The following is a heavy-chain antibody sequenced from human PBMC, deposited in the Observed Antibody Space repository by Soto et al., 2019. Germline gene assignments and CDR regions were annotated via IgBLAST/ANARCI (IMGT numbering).Heavy chain of an antibody. Sequence: GGSLRLSCAASGFTFSSYAMSWVRQAPGKGLEWVSAISGSGGSTYYADSVKGRFTISRDNSKNTLYLQMNSLRAEDTAVYYCAKDRLAGTYYYYYGMDVWGQGTTVTVS. J-gene: IGHJ6*02. CDR3: AKDRLAGTYYYYYGMDV. V-gene: IGHV3-23*01. CDR2: ISGSGGST. CDR1: GFTFSSYA. D-gene: IGHD1-1*01.